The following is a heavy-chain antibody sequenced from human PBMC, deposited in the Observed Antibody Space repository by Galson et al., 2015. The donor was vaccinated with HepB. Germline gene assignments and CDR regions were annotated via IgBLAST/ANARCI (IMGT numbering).Heavy chain of an antibody. Sequence: SLRLSCAASGFTFSSYGMKWVRQAPGKGLERVSYISISSSVIYYADSVKGRFTISRDNAKNSLYLQMNSLRAEDTAVYYCARAGYYDSSGYPGGFDCWGQGTLVTVSS. CDR1: GFTFSSYG. D-gene: IGHD3-22*01. V-gene: IGHV3-48*01. J-gene: IGHJ4*02. CDR3: ARAGYYDSSGYPGGFDC. CDR2: ISISSSVI.